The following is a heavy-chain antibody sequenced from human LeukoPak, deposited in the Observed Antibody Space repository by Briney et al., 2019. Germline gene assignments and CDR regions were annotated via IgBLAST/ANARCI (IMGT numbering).Heavy chain of an antibody. CDR3: ARHRLHRLYYASGGYYHDAFDI. V-gene: IGHV1-18*01. Sequence: ASVKVSCKASGYTFANYGINWVRQAPGQGLEWMGWISGYNGNTNYAQKLQGRVTMTTDTSTSTAYMELRSLRSDDTAVYYCARHRLHRLYYASGGYYHDAFDIWGQGTMVTVSS. D-gene: IGHD3-22*01. J-gene: IGHJ3*02. CDR1: GYTFANYG. CDR2: ISGYNGNT.